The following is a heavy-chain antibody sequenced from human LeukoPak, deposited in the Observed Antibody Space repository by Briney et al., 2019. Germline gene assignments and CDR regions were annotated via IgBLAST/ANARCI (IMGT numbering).Heavy chain of an antibody. CDR2: IIPIFGTA. V-gene: IGHV1-69*13. J-gene: IGHJ5*02. Sequence: GASVKVSCKVSGGTFSNYAISWVRQAPAQGLEWMGGIIPIFGTANYAQKFRGRVTITADESTSTAYMELSNLRSEDTAVYYCARDPGYSYGSTYNWFDPWGQGTLVTVSS. CDR1: GGTFSNYA. CDR3: ARDPGYSYGSTYNWFDP. D-gene: IGHD5-18*01.